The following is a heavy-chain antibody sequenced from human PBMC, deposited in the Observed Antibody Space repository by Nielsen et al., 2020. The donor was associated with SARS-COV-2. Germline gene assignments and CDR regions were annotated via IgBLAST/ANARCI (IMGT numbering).Heavy chain of an antibody. CDR2: INPNSGGS. J-gene: IGHJ4*02. CDR1: GYTFTGYY. V-gene: IGHV1-2*06. Sequence: ASVKVSCKASGYTFTGYYMHWVRQAPGQGLEWMGRINPNSGGSNYAQKFQGRVTMTRDTSISTAYMELSRLRSDDTAVYYCARISRDDFDWLGAFDDWGQGTLVTVSS. D-gene: IGHD3-9*01. CDR3: ARISRDDFDWLGAFDD.